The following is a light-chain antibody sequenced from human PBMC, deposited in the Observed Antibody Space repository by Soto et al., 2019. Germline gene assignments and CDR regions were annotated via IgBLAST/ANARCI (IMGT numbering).Light chain of an antibody. Sequence: EVVLTQSPGTLSLSPVERATLSCRASQSVSSRYLAWYQQKPGQAPRLLIYGAFSRATGIPDRFSGSGSGTDFTLTISRLEPEDFAVYYCQQYGTSPPISFGPGTKVDIK. J-gene: IGKJ3*01. CDR2: GAF. V-gene: IGKV3-20*01. CDR3: QQYGTSPPIS. CDR1: QSVSSRY.